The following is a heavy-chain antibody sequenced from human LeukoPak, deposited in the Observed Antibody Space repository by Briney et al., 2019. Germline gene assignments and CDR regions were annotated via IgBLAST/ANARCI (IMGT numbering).Heavy chain of an antibody. Sequence: ASVRVSCKASGGTFSSYAISWVRQAPGQGLEWMGGIIPIFGTANYAQKFQGRVTITTDESTSTAYMELSSLRSEDTAVYYCARQGIAAAGGRDYYYYYMDVWGEGTTVTVSS. D-gene: IGHD6-13*01. CDR3: ARQGIAAAGGRDYYYYYMDV. J-gene: IGHJ6*03. CDR2: IIPIFGTA. V-gene: IGHV1-69*05. CDR1: GGTFSSYA.